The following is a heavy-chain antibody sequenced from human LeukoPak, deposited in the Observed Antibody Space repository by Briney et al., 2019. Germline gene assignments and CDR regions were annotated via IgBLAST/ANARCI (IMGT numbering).Heavy chain of an antibody. CDR3: ARDQEGFDY. Sequence: ASVKVYCKASGYTFTSNYIHWVRQAPGQGLEWMGMIYPRDGSTSYAQKFQGRVTVTRDTSTSTVHMELSGPRSEDTVVYYCARDQEGFDYWGQGTLVTVSS. J-gene: IGHJ4*02. CDR2: IYPRDGST. V-gene: IGHV1-46*01. CDR1: GYTFTSNY.